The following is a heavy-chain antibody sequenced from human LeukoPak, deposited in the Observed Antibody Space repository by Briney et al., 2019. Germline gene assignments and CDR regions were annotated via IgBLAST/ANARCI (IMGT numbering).Heavy chain of an antibody. CDR3: AKKREPTYYYGSGSYLPFDY. Sequence: GGSLRLSCAASGFTFSSDAMSWVRQAPGKGLEWVSAISGSGGSTYYADSVKGRFTISRDNSKNTLYLQMNSLRAEDTAVYYCAKKREPTYYYGSGSYLPFDYWGQGTLVTVSS. J-gene: IGHJ4*02. D-gene: IGHD3-10*01. CDR1: GFTFSSDA. V-gene: IGHV3-23*01. CDR2: ISGSGGST.